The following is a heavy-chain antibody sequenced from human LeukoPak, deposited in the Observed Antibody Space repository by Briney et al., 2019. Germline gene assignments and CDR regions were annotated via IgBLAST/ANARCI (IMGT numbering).Heavy chain of an antibody. CDR3: ARGLTAGYYFDY. D-gene: IGHD6-13*01. V-gene: IGHV1-46*01. CDR1: GYTFTSYY. Sequence: GASVRVSCKASGYTFTSYYMHWVRQAPGQGLEWMGIINPSGGSTGYAQKFQGRVTMTRDTSTSTVYMELSSLRSEDTAVYYCARGLTAGYYFDYWGQGTLVTVSS. CDR2: INPSGGST. J-gene: IGHJ4*02.